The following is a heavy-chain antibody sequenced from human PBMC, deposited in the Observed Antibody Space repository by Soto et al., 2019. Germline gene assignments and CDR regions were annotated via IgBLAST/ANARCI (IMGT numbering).Heavy chain of an antibody. D-gene: IGHD6-6*01. Sequence: EVHLVESGGGLVQPGRPLRLSCAASGFTFDDYDMHWVRQAPGKGLEWVSGISWNSNVGYADSVTGRFTISRDNAKNSLYLQMNSLRVEDTALYYCAKARSEYSSSSVDYWGQGTLVTVAS. CDR1: GFTFDDYD. CDR2: ISWNSNV. CDR3: AKARSEYSSSSVDY. J-gene: IGHJ4*02. V-gene: IGHV3-9*01.